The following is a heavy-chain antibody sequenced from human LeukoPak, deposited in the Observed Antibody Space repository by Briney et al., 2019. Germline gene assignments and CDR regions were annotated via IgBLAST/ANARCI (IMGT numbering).Heavy chain of an antibody. V-gene: IGHV3-48*04. CDR2: ISSSSSTI. J-gene: IGHJ4*02. D-gene: IGHD6-19*01. CDR3: ARGQYNSDGYCVR. Sequence: GGSLSLSCVASELSFSSYGMNWVRQAPGKGLEWISYISSSSSTIYYADSVQGRFTISRDNAKNSLYLQMNGLRAEDTAVYYCARGQYNSDGYCVRWGQGTLVTVSS. CDR1: ELSFSSYG.